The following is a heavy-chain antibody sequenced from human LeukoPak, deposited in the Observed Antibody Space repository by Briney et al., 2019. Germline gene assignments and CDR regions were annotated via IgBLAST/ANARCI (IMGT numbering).Heavy chain of an antibody. J-gene: IGHJ4*02. V-gene: IGHV4-39*01. Sequence: SETLSLTCTVSGGSISSRGYYWGWIRQPPGKGLEYIGSIYHSGSTYYNPSLKSRVTISVDTSKNQFSLKLSSVTATDTAVYYCASTVGYCTNGVCSNFDYWGQGTLVTVSS. CDR3: ASTVGYCTNGVCSNFDY. CDR1: GGSISSRGYY. D-gene: IGHD2-8*01. CDR2: IYHSGST.